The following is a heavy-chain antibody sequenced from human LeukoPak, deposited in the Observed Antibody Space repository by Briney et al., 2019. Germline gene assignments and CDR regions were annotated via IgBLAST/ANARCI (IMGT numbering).Heavy chain of an antibody. CDR2: ISSSSSYI. CDR1: GFTFSSYS. Sequence: GGSLRLSCAASGFTFSSYSMNWVRQAPGKGLEWVSSISSSSSYIYYADSVKGRFTISRDNAKNSLYLQMNSLRAEDTAVYYCARGDYDILTGYLHFDYWGQGTLVTVSS. D-gene: IGHD3-9*01. J-gene: IGHJ4*02. V-gene: IGHV3-21*01. CDR3: ARGDYDILTGYLHFDY.